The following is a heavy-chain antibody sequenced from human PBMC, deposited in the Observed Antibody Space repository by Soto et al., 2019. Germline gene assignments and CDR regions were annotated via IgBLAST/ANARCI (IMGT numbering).Heavy chain of an antibody. J-gene: IGHJ4*02. D-gene: IGHD2-8*01. CDR1: GVSISSGNW. CDR2: IFHDGTA. V-gene: IGHV4-4*02. Sequence: QVKLQESGPGLATPSGTLSLTCAVSGVSISSGNWWTWVRQTPQRGLEYIGEIFHDGTANYYPSFERRVAISVDTSKNQFSLKLTSVTAADTAIYFCARLVYDTRLNYMYFGFWGQGALVTVSS. CDR3: ARLVYDTRLNYMYFGF.